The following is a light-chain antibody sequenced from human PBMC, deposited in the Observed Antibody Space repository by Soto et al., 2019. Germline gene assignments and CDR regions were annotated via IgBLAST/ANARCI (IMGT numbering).Light chain of an antibody. Sequence: EIVLTQSPGTLSLSPGERATLSCGASQSVTSNFLAWYQLKPGQAPRLLIYGASSRATGIPDRFSGSGSGTDFTLTISRLEPEDFAVYYCQQYEISPRTFGQGTKVEIK. J-gene: IGKJ1*01. CDR3: QQYEISPRT. V-gene: IGKV3-20*01. CDR2: GAS. CDR1: QSVTSNF.